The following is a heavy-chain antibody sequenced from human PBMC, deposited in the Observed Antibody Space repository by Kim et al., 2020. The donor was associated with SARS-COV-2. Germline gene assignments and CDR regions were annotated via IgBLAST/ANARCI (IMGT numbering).Heavy chain of an antibody. CDR2: ISSSSSYI. CDR3: ARAPDTAMVKGGY. CDR1: GFTFSSYS. Sequence: GGSLRLSCAASGFTFSSYSMNWVRQAPGKGLEWVSSISSSSSYIYYADSVKGRFTISRDNAKNSLYLQMNSLRAEDTAVYYCARAPDTAMVKGGYWGQGTLVTVSS. V-gene: IGHV3-21*01. J-gene: IGHJ4*02. D-gene: IGHD5-18*01.